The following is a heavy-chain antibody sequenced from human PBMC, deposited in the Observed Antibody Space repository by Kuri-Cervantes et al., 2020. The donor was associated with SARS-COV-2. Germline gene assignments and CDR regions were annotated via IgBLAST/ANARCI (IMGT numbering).Heavy chain of an antibody. CDR2: ISWDGGST. Sequence: GGSLRLSCAASGFTFDDYTMHWVRQAPGKGLEWVSLISWDGGSTYYADSVKGRFTISRDNAKNSLYLQMNSLRAEDTAVYYCARDGVGGYCSGGSCYEDDAFDIWGQGTMVTVSS. J-gene: IGHJ3*02. CDR1: GFTFDDYT. D-gene: IGHD2-15*01. CDR3: ARDGVGGYCSGGSCYEDDAFDI. V-gene: IGHV3-43*01.